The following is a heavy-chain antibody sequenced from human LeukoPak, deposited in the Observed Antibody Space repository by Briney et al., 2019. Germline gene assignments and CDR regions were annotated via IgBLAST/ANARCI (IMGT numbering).Heavy chain of an antibody. CDR1: GGSFSGYY. J-gene: IGHJ4*02. Sequence: PSETLSLTCAVYGGSFSGYYWGWIRQPPGKGLEWIGSIYYSGSTYYNPSLKSRVTISVDTSKNQFSLKLSSVTAADTAVYYCARQITYYDILTGYYNPGAYFDYWGQGTLVTVSS. D-gene: IGHD3-9*01. CDR3: ARQITYYDILTGYYNPGAYFDY. CDR2: IYYSGST. V-gene: IGHV4-39*01.